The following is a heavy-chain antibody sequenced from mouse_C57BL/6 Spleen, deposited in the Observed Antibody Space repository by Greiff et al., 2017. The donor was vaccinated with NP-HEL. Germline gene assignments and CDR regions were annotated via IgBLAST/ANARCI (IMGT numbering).Heavy chain of an antibody. D-gene: IGHD2-3*01. CDR3: APIYDGYYPAWFAY. Sequence: QVQLKQSGPELVKPGASVKISCKASGYAFSSSWMNWVKQRPGKGLEWIGRIYPGDGDTNYNGKFKGKATLTADKSSSTAYMQLSSLTSEDSAVYFCAPIYDGYYPAWFAYWGQGTLVTVSA. J-gene: IGHJ3*01. CDR2: IYPGDGDT. V-gene: IGHV1-82*01. CDR1: GYAFSSSW.